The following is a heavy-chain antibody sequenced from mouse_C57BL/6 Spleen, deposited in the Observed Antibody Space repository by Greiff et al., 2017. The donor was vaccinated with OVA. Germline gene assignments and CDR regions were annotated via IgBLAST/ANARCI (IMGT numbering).Heavy chain of an antibody. Sequence: EVQGVESGGGLVKPGGSLKLSCAASGFTFSSYTMSWVRQTPEKRLEWVATISGGGGNTYYPDSVKGRFTISRDNAKNTLYLQMSSLRSEDTALYYCARHGATVVDTSPFAYWGQGTLVTVSA. J-gene: IGHJ3*01. CDR2: ISGGGGNT. V-gene: IGHV5-9*01. CDR3: ARHGATVVDTSPFAY. CDR1: GFTFSSYT. D-gene: IGHD1-1*01.